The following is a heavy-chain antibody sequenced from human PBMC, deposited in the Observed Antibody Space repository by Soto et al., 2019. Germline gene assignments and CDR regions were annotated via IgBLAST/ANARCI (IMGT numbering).Heavy chain of an antibody. V-gene: IGHV3-53*01. Sequence: LRLSCAASGFTVSSNYMSWVRQAPGKGLEWVSVIYSGGSTYYADSMRGRFTISRDNSKNTLYLQMKSLRAEDTAVYYCARDPPATRHGMDVWGQGTTVTVSS. CDR1: GFTVSSNY. J-gene: IGHJ6*02. CDR2: IYSGGST. CDR3: ARDPPATRHGMDV.